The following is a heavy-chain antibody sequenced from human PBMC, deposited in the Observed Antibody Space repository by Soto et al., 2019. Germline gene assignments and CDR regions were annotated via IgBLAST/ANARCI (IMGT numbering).Heavy chain of an antibody. CDR3: ARAAGGYYDSSGYYRYYYYYGMDV. V-gene: IGHV4-30-4*01. D-gene: IGHD3-22*01. Sequence: PSETLSLTCTVSSGSISSGDYYWSWIRQPPGKGLEWIGYIYYSGSTYYNPSLKSRVTISVDTSKTQFSLKLSSVTAADTAVYYCARAAGGYYDSSGYYRYYYYYGMDVWGQGTTVTVS. CDR1: SGSISSGDYY. CDR2: IYYSGST. J-gene: IGHJ6*02.